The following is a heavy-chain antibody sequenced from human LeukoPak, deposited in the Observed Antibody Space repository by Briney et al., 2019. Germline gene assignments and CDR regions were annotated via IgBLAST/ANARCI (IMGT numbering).Heavy chain of an antibody. J-gene: IGHJ6*02. CDR1: GYSFTSYW. D-gene: IGHD3-16*01. CDR3: ARLRSYAYYYYGMDV. V-gene: IGHV5-51*01. Sequence: GESLKISCKGSGYSFTSYWIGWVRQMPGKGLGWMGIIYPGDSDTRYSPSFQGQVTISADKSISTAYLQWSSLKASDTAMYYCARLRSYAYYYYGMDVWGQGTTVTVSS. CDR2: IYPGDSDT.